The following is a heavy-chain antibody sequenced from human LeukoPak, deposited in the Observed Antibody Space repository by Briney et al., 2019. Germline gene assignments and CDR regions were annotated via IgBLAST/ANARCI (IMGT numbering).Heavy chain of an antibody. V-gene: IGHV3-21*01. J-gene: IGHJ4*02. CDR1: GFSFDEYT. Sequence: GGSLRLSCAASGFSFDEYTMHWVRQAPGKGLEWVSSISSSSSYIYYADSVKGRFTISRDNAKNSLYLQMNSLRAEDTAVYYCAREDSSGWSGFVYWGQGTLVTVSS. CDR3: AREDSSGWSGFVY. CDR2: ISSSSSYI. D-gene: IGHD6-19*01.